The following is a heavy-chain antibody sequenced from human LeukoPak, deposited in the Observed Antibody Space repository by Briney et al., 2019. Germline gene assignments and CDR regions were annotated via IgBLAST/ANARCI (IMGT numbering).Heavy chain of an antibody. Sequence: GGSLRLSCAASGFAFSTYAMSWVRQAPGKGLEWVSLISSGGNTYYGDPVRGRFTISRDNSRNTVDLQMNSLTADDTAVYYCALLEMGSTGLWGRGTLVTVFS. J-gene: IGHJ4*02. CDR3: ALLEMGSTGL. CDR2: ISSGGNT. V-gene: IGHV3-23*01. CDR1: GFAFSTYA. D-gene: IGHD1-1*01.